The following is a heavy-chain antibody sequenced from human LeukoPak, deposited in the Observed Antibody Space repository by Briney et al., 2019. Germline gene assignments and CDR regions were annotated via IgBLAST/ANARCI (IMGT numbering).Heavy chain of an antibody. J-gene: IGHJ4*02. CDR2: VYYSGTT. D-gene: IGHD1-26*01. CDR1: GGSISTYY. V-gene: IGHV4-59*08. CDR3: ARHGGSLGYFDY. Sequence: SETLSLTCSVSGGSISTYYWSWIRQPPGKGLDWIGYVYYSGTTNYNPSLKGRVTISSDTSKNQFSLNLRSVNVADTAIYYCARHGGSLGYFDYWGQGTLVTVSS.